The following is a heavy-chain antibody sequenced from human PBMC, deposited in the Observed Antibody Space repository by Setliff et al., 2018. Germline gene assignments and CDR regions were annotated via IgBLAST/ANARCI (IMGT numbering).Heavy chain of an antibody. CDR3: VRLYATSWYSSWFDP. D-gene: IGHD2-21*01. J-gene: IGHJ5*02. Sequence: PGGSLRLSCVASGLIFSNNWMSWVRQAPGKGLEWVTNINKDGSERNYVDSVKGRFTISRDNARNILYLQMDSLRAEDTAVYYCVRLYATSWYSSWFDPWGQGTLVTVSS. CDR2: INKDGSER. V-gene: IGHV3-7*01. CDR1: GLIFSNNW.